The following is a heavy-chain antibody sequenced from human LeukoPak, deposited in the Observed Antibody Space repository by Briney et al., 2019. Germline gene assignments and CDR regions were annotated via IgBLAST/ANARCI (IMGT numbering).Heavy chain of an antibody. D-gene: IGHD3-10*01. Sequence: GRSLRLSCAVSGFNFDDYAMHWVRQAPGRGLEWVSGINWKTGNGIYADSVKGRFTISRDNAKNSLYLQMSSLRAEDTALYYCARHGSGSYYYMDVWGKGTTVTVSS. CDR1: GFNFDDYA. J-gene: IGHJ6*03. CDR2: INWKTGNG. V-gene: IGHV3-9*01. CDR3: ARHGSGSYYYMDV.